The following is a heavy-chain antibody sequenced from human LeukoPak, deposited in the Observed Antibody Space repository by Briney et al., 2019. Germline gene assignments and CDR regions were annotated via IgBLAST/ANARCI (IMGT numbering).Heavy chain of an antibody. Sequence: SETLSLTCTVSGGSISSSSYYWGWIRQPPGKGLEWIGSIYYSGSTYYNPSLKSRVTISVDTSKNQFSLKLSSVTAADTAVYYCARDGGHCSSTSCYKATYYGMDVWGQGTTVTVSS. CDR2: IYYSGST. J-gene: IGHJ6*02. CDR1: GGSISSSSYY. CDR3: ARDGGHCSSTSCYKATYYGMDV. V-gene: IGHV4-39*02. D-gene: IGHD2-2*02.